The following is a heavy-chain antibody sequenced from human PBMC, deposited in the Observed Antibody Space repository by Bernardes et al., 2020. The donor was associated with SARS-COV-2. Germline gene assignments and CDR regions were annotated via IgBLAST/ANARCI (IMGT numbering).Heavy chain of an antibody. CDR1: GDSVSSNSAA. Sequence: QTPSLTSAISGDSVSSNSAAWNWIRQSPSRGLEWLGRTYYRSKWYNDYAVSVKSRITINPDTSKNQFSLQLNSVTPEDTAVYYCARDLTITMVRGVIMFPFDYWGQGTLVTVSS. D-gene: IGHD3-10*01. CDR2: TYYRSKWYN. V-gene: IGHV6-1*01. CDR3: ARDLTITMVRGVIMFPFDY. J-gene: IGHJ4*02.